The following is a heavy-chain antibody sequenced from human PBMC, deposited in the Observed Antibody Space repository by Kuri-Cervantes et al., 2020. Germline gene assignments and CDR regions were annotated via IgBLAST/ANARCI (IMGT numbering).Heavy chain of an antibody. V-gene: IGHV3-30*05. CDR1: GFTFSSSG. CDR2: ISYDGSNK. J-gene: IGHJ6*02. D-gene: IGHD1-26*01. CDR3: ARDGSVGADYYYYGMDV. Sequence: GESLKISCAASGFTFSSSGMHWVRQAPGKGLDWVTIISYDGSNKYYADSVKGRFTISRDNSKNTLYLQMNSLRAEDTAVYYCARDGSVGADYYYYGMDVWGQGTTVTVSS.